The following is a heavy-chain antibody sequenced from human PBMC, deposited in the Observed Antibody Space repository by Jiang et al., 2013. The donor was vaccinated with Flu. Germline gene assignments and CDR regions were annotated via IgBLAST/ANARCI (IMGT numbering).Heavy chain of an antibody. J-gene: IGHJ4*02. V-gene: IGHV5-51*01. D-gene: IGHD4-23*01. Sequence: KGLEYMGIIYPGDSDTRYQPVLPGQISISADKSISTAYLQWSSLKASDTAMYYCARGYGGNSSFDYWGQGTLVTVSS. CDR2: IYPGDSDT. CDR3: ARGYGGNSSFDY.